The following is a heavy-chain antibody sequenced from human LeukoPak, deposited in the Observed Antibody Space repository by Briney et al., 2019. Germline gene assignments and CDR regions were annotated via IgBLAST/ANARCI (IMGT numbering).Heavy chain of an antibody. D-gene: IGHD2/OR15-2a*01. J-gene: IGHJ4*02. Sequence: PSETLSLTCAVSGYSISSGYYWGWIRQPPGKGLEWIGTIYHNGNTYYNPSLKSRVTISVDTSKNQFSLKLSSVTAADTAVYYCARGSFLDYWGQGTLVTVSS. CDR3: ARGSFLDY. CDR2: IYHNGNT. CDR1: GYSISSGYY. V-gene: IGHV4-38-2*01.